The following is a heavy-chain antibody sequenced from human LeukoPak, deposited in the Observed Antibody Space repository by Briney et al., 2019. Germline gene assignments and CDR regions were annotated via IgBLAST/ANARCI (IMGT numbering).Heavy chain of an antibody. D-gene: IGHD3-10*02. CDR1: GFTFSSYA. J-gene: IGHJ4*02. CDR2: ISGSGGST. Sequence: PGGSLRLSCAASGFTFSSYAMSWVRQAPGKGLEWASAISGSGGSTYYADSVKGRFTISRDNSKNTLYLQMNSLRAEDTAVYYCAKDVHRRLTYYFDYWGQGTLVTVSS. V-gene: IGHV3-23*01. CDR3: AKDVHRRLTYYFDY.